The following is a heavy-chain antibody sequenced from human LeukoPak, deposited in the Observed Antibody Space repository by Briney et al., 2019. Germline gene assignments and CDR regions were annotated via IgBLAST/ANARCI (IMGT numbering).Heavy chain of an antibody. Sequence: ASVKVSCKASGYTFTIYYMHWVRQAPGHGLEWMGIINPSGGSTRYAQKFQGRVTMTRDTSTSTVYMELSSLRSEDTAVYYCARYPATTKYFDYWGQGTLVTVSS. CDR1: GYTFTIYY. V-gene: IGHV1-46*01. J-gene: IGHJ4*02. CDR2: INPSGGST. CDR3: ARYPATTKYFDY. D-gene: IGHD4-17*01.